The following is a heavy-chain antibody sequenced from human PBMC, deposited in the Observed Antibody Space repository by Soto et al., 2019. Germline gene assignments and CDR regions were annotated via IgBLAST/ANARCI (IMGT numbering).Heavy chain of an antibody. Sequence: VQLLESGGGVVQPGGSLRLSCAASGFTFRNYAMSWIRQPAGKGLEWIGRIYTSGSTNYNPSLKSRVTMSVDTSKNQFSLKLSSVTAADTAVYYCARTGGYYDSSGYYYPFDYWGQGTLVTVSS. V-gene: IGHV4-4*07. D-gene: IGHD3-22*01. CDR1: GFTFRNYA. CDR2: IYTSGST. CDR3: ARTGGYYDSSGYYYPFDY. J-gene: IGHJ4*02.